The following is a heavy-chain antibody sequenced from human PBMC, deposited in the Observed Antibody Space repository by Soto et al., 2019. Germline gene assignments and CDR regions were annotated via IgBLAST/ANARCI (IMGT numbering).Heavy chain of an antibody. CDR1: GGSFSGYY. J-gene: IGHJ6*02. D-gene: IGHD2-2*01. Sequence: IPCAVSGGSFSGYYWSWIRRPPGKGLEWIGEINHSGSTNYNPSLKSRVTISVDTSKNQFSLKLSSVTAADTAVYYCARIVPAAPYYYYGMDVWGQGTTVTVSS. CDR3: ARIVPAAPYYYYGMDV. V-gene: IGHV4-34*01. CDR2: INHSGST.